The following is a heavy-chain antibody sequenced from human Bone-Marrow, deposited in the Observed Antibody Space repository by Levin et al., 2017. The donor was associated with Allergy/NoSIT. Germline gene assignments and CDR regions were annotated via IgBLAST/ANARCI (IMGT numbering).Heavy chain of an antibody. CDR1: GYTFTSYG. J-gene: IGHJ5*02. Sequence: ASVKVSCKASGYTFTSYGISWVRQAPGQGLEWMGWISAYNGNTNYAQKLQGRVTMTTDTSTSTAYMELRSLRSDDTAVYYCARDRPRSFDDFWSGDNWFDPWGQGTLVTVSS. CDR3: ARDRPRSFDDFWSGDNWFDP. D-gene: IGHD3-3*01. CDR2: ISAYNGNT. V-gene: IGHV1-18*01.